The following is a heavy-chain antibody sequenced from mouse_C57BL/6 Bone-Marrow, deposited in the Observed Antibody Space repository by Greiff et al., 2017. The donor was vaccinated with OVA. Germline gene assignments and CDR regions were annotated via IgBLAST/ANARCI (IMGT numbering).Heavy chain of an antibody. CDR3: TTSYYSNYVDY. Sequence: VQLQQSGAELVRPAASVKLSCTASGFNIKDDYMHWVKQRPEQGLEWIGWIDPENGDTEYASKFQGKATITADTSSNTAYLQLSSLTSEDTAVYYCTTSYYSNYVDYWGQGTTLTVSS. D-gene: IGHD2-5*01. CDR1: GFNIKDDY. J-gene: IGHJ2*01. V-gene: IGHV14-4*01. CDR2: IDPENGDT.